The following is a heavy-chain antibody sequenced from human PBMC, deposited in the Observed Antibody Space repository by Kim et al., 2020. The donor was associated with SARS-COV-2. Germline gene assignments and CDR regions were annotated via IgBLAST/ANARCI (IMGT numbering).Heavy chain of an antibody. CDR1: GFTFSSYG. V-gene: IGHV3-30*18. J-gene: IGHJ3*02. Sequence: GGSLRLSCAASGFTFSSYGMHWVRQAPGKGLEWVAVISYDGSNKYYADSVKGRFTISRDNSKNTLYLQMNSLRAEDTAVYYCAKEPHSDSDIWGQGTMVTVSS. CDR3: AKEPHSDSDI. D-gene: IGHD3-22*01. CDR2: ISYDGSNK.